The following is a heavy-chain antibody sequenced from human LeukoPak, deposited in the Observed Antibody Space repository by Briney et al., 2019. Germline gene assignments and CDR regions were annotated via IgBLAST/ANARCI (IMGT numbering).Heavy chain of an antibody. V-gene: IGHV1-18*01. CDR2: ISAYNGNT. CDR1: GYTFTSFG. J-gene: IGHJ4*02. CDR3: ARDLSSSYYYEFDY. D-gene: IGHD3-22*01. Sequence: ASVKVSCKASGYTFTSFGISWVRQAPGQGLEWMGWISAYNGNTIYAQMLQGRVTMTTDTSTSTAYMELRSLRSDDTAVYYCARDLSSSYYYEFDYWGQGTLVTVSS.